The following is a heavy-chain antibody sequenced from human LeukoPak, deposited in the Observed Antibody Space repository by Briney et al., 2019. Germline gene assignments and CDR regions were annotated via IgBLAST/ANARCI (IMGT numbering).Heavy chain of an antibody. CDR1: GGSFSGYY. CDR2: INHSGST. V-gene: IGHV4-34*01. CDR3: ASSGYYYDSSGYQTTADY. J-gene: IGHJ4*02. Sequence: SETLSLTCAVYGGSFSGYYWSWIRQPPGKGLEWIGEINHSGSTDYNPSLKSRVTISVDMSKNQFSLKLSSVTAADTAVYYCASSGYYYDSSGYQTTADYWGQGTLVTVSS. D-gene: IGHD3-22*01.